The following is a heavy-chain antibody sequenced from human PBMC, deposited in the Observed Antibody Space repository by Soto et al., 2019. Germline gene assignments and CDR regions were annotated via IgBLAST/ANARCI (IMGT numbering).Heavy chain of an antibody. CDR2: ISGSGGST. V-gene: IGHV3-23*01. D-gene: IGHD3-9*01. J-gene: IGHJ4*02. CDR1: GFTFSSYA. CDR3: ANDYDILTGFAFDY. Sequence: QPGGSLRLSCAASGFTFSSYAMSWVRQAPGKGLEWVSAISGSGGSTYYADSVKGRFTISRDNSKNTLYLQMNSLRAEDTAVYYCANDYDILTGFAFDYWGQGTLVTVSS.